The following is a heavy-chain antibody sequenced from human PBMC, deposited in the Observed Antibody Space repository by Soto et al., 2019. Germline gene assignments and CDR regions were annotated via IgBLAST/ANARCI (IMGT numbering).Heavy chain of an antibody. V-gene: IGHV3-23*01. J-gene: IGHJ5*02. CDR3: AKDAVYKDGLWLMDS. D-gene: IGHD2-21*01. CDR1: GFTISTYA. Sequence: EVQLLESGGGLVQPGGSLRLSCAASGFTISTYAMTWVRQAPGKGLEWVSGVTGSGGQIHYADSVKGRFTISKDNSKNKLYLQMSSLREEDTALYYCAKDAVYKDGLWLMDSWGQGTLVTVSS. CDR2: VTGSGGQI.